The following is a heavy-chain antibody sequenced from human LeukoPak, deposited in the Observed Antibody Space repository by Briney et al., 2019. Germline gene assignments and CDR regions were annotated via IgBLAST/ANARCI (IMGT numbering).Heavy chain of an antibody. CDR2: INPSGGST. D-gene: IGHD6-6*01. V-gene: IGHV1-46*01. CDR3: ARVNAAARYFDAFDI. CDR1: GYTFTSYY. J-gene: IGHJ3*02. Sequence: ASVKVSCKASGYTFTSYYMHWVRQAPGQGLEWMGIINPSGGSTTYAQKFQGRVTMTRDTSTSTVYMELSSLRSEDTAVYYCARVNAAARYFDAFDIWGQGTMVTVSS.